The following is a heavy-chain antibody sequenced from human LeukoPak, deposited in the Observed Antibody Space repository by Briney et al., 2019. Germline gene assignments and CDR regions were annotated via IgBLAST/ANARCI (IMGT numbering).Heavy chain of an antibody. Sequence: ASVKVSCKASGGTFTSYAISWVRQAPGQGLEWMGGIIPIFGTANYAQKFQGRVTITADKSTSTAYMELSSLRSEDTALYYCARYDYGDYRVFDYWGQGTLVTVSS. V-gene: IGHV1-69*06. CDR2: IIPIFGTA. CDR1: GGTFTSYA. J-gene: IGHJ4*02. CDR3: ARYDYGDYRVFDY. D-gene: IGHD4-17*01.